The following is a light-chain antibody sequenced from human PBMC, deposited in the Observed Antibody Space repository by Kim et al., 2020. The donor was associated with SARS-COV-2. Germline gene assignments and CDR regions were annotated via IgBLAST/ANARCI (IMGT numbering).Light chain of an antibody. Sequence: SYELTQPPSVSVSPGQTASITCSGDKLGDKYACWYQQKPGQSPVMVIYEDTKRPSGIPERFSGSNSGNTATLTISGTQATDEADYFCQAWDRSIVVFGGG. V-gene: IGLV3-1*01. CDR3: QAWDRSIVV. CDR1: KLGDKY. J-gene: IGLJ3*02. CDR2: EDT.